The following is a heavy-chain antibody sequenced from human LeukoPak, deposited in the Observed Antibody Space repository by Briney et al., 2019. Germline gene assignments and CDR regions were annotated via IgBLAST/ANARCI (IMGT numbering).Heavy chain of an antibody. V-gene: IGHV3-73*01. CDR1: GFTFSGSA. Sequence: GGSLRLSCAASGFTFSGSAMHWVRQASGKGLEWVGRIRSKANSYATAYAASVKGRFTISRDDSKNTAYLQMNSLKTEDTAVYYCRASHGTGSYPDYWGQGTLVTVSS. J-gene: IGHJ4*02. CDR2: IRSKANSYAT. D-gene: IGHD3-10*01. CDR3: RASHGTGSYPDY.